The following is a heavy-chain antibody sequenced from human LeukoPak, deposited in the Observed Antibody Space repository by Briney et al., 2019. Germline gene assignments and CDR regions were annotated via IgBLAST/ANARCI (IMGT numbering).Heavy chain of an antibody. J-gene: IGHJ6*02. V-gene: IGHV3-7*01. D-gene: IGHD5-18*01. CDR3: ARGYRYGMDV. CDR1: GMTFSRYW. CDR2: IKEDGSVK. Sequence: GGSLRLSCAASGMTFSRYWMNWVRQAPGKGLEWVANIKEDGSVKNYVDSVKGRFIISRDNAKNSLYLQMNSLRAEDTAVYYCARGYRYGMDVWGQGTTVTVSS.